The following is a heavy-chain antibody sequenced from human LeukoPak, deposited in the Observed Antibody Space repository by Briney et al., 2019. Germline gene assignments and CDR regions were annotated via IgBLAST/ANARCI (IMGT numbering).Heavy chain of an antibody. J-gene: IGHJ5*02. Sequence: SETLSLTCTVSGGSISSYYWSWIRQPAGKGLEWIGRIYTSGSTNYNPSLKSRVTMSVDTSKNQFSLKLSSVTAADTAVYYCARRGITMVRGANWFDPWGQGTLVTVSS. D-gene: IGHD3-10*01. V-gene: IGHV4-4*07. CDR2: IYTSGST. CDR1: GGSISSYY. CDR3: ARRGITMVRGANWFDP.